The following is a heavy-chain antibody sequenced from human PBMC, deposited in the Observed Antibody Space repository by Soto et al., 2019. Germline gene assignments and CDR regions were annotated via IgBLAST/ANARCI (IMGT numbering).Heavy chain of an antibody. V-gene: IGHV3-66*01. CDR2: IQSGGPT. CDR1: GFTVSSKY. CDR3: ARSFPYGTSRSDDAFDI. Sequence: GGSLRLSCAASGFTVSSKYMSWVRQAPGKGLEWVSLIQSGGPTYYADSVKGRFTISRDNSKNTLYLQMNSLRAEDTAVYYCARSFPYGTSRSDDAFDIWGQGTMVTVSS. D-gene: IGHD3-10*01. J-gene: IGHJ3*02.